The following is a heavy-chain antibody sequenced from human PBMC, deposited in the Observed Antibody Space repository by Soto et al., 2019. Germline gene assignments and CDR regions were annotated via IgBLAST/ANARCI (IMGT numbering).Heavy chain of an antibody. V-gene: IGHV6-1*01. J-gene: IGHJ4*02. D-gene: IGHD6-13*01. CDR1: GDTVSSNSGA. CDR2: TYFRSKWSN. Sequence: SQTLSLTCAISGDTVSSNSGAWNWIRPSPSRGLEWLGRTYFRSKWSNDYAVSVKSRITINPDTSKNQFSLQLSSVTPEDTAVYYCARQGNTWSIFDSWGQGTLVTVSS. CDR3: ARQGNTWSIFDS.